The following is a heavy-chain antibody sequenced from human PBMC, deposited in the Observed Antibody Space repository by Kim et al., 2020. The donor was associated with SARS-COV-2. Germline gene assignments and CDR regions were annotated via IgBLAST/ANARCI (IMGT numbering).Heavy chain of an antibody. D-gene: IGHD3-22*01. Sequence: GESLKISCKGSGYSFTSYWIGWVRQMPGKGLEWMGIIYPGDSDTRYSPSFQGQVTISADKSISTAYLQWSSLKASDTAMYYCARLVIYYDSSGLWAFSYFDYWGQGTLVTVS. CDR1: GYSFTSYW. V-gene: IGHV5-51*01. CDR2: IYPGDSDT. J-gene: IGHJ4*02. CDR3: ARLVIYYDSSGLWAFSYFDY.